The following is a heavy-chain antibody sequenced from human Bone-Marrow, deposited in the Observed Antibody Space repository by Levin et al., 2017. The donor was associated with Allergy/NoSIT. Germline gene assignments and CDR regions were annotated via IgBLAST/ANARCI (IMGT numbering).Heavy chain of an antibody. CDR3: AREVIPRGSSRQWLPLDWFDP. D-gene: IGHD5-12*01. Sequence: GESLTISCQASGYSFTHYAIHWVRQAPGQRLEWMGWINPVNGNTKYSQNFQGRVTITKDTSASTVYVELSSLRSEDTAVYYCAREVIPRGSSRQWLPLDWFDPWGQGTLVTVSS. V-gene: IGHV1-3*01. CDR2: INPVNGNT. CDR1: GYSFTHYA. J-gene: IGHJ5*02.